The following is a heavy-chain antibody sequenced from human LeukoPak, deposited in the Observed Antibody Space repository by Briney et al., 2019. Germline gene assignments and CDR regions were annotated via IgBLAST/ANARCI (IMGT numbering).Heavy chain of an antibody. Sequence: GGSLRLSCAAFGFTVSSNYMSWVRQAPGKGLEWVSVIYSGGSTYYADSVKGRFTISRDNSKNTLYLQMNSLRAEDTAVYYCARGATVTANWFDPWGQGTLVTVSS. CDR3: ARGATVTANWFDP. J-gene: IGHJ5*02. CDR2: IYSGGST. D-gene: IGHD4-11*01. CDR1: GFTVSSNY. V-gene: IGHV3-53*01.